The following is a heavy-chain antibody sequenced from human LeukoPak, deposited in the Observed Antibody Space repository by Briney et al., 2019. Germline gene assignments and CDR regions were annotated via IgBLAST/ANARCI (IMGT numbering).Heavy chain of an antibody. J-gene: IGHJ4*02. CDR2: IYYSGST. CDR3: ARAALAVPDYGDYADPASSPVNFDY. CDR1: GGSISSGGYY. Sequence: SQTLSLTCTVSGGSISSGGYYWSWIRQHPGKGLEWIGYIYYSGSTYYNPSLKSRVTISVDTSKNQFSLKLSSVTAADTAVYYCARAALAVPDYGDYADPASSPVNFDYWGQGTLVTVSS. D-gene: IGHD4-17*01. V-gene: IGHV4-31*03.